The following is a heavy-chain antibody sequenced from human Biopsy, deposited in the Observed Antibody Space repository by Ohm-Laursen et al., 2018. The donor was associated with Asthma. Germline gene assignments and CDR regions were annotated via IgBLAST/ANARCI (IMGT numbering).Heavy chain of an antibody. CDR2: HDHEEGGT. Sequence: SVKVSCKISGYSLTDLSMHWVRQAPGQGPEWMGGHDHEEGGTVNARRFQGRVTMTEDTSTDTAYMGLSSLSSDDTAVYYCASDFPKDYVRYNFQFWGQGTLVTVSS. CDR3: ASDFPKDYVRYNFQF. D-gene: IGHD4-17*01. V-gene: IGHV1-24*01. CDR1: GYSLTDLS. J-gene: IGHJ4*02.